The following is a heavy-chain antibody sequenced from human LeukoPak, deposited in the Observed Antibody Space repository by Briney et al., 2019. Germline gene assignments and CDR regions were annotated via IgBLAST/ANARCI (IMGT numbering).Heavy chain of an antibody. CDR2: ISWNRGNI. V-gene: IGHV3-9*01. J-gene: IGHJ3*02. CDR1: GFTFDDYA. Sequence: GGSLRLSCAASGFTFDDYAMHWVRQAPGKGLEWVSGISWNRGNIGYADSVKGRFTISRDNAKNSLYLQMNSLRAEDTALYYCAKAMTHYDILTGYYSSDAFDIWGQGIMVTVSS. CDR3: AKAMTHYDILTGYYSSDAFDI. D-gene: IGHD3-9*01.